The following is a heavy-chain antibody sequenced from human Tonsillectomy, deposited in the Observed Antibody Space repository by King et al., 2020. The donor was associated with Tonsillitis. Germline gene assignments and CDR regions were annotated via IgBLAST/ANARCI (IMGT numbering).Heavy chain of an antibody. V-gene: IGHV4-39*01. CDR2: VSYTVTI. CDR3: AGYVSGTFDY. CDR1: GGSVSSSDHY. Sequence: QLQESGPGVVKPSETLSLTCTVSGGSVSSSDHYWAWIRQPPGKGLEWIWYVSYTVTIFYKPSLKSRITISGGTSANRFSLKLSSVTAADTAVYFCAGYVSGTFDYWGRGALVTVSS. D-gene: IGHD1-26*01. J-gene: IGHJ4*02.